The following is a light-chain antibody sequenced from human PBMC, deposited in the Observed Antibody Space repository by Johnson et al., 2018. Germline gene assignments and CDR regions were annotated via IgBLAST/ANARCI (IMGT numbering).Light chain of an antibody. J-gene: IGLJ1*01. CDR3: GTWDSSLSAGKA. V-gene: IGLV1-51*02. Sequence: QSVLTQPPSVSAAPGQKVTISCSGSSSNIGNNYVSWYQQLPGTAPKLLIYENNKRPSGIPDRFSRSKSGTSATLGITGLQTGDEADYYCGTWDSSLSAGKAFGTGTKVTVL. CDR1: SSNIGNNY. CDR2: ENN.